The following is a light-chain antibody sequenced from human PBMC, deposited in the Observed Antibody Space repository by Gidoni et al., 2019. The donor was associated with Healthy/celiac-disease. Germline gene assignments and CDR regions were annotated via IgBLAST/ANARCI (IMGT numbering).Light chain of an antibody. CDR2: DAS. J-gene: IGKJ5*01. Sequence: EIVLTQSPATLSLSPGERATLPCRASQSVSSYLAWYQQKPGQAPRLLIYDASNRATGIPARFSGSGSGTDFTLTISSLEPEDFAVYYCQQRSNWPQVTFGQXTRLEIK. CDR1: QSVSSY. V-gene: IGKV3-11*01. CDR3: QQRSNWPQVT.